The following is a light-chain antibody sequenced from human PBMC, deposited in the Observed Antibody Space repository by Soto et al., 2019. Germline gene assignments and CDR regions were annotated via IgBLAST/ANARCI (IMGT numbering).Light chain of an antibody. CDR2: DAS. V-gene: IGKV3-11*01. CDR3: QQRRNWVS. CDR1: QSVSSY. Sequence: ELVWTPTPPNRAVSGERVATLSRRASQSVSSYLAWYQQKPGQAPRLLIYDASNRATGIPARFSGSGSGTEFTLPLSRLPSEDFAVYYWQQRRNWVSLGRGTKVDIK. J-gene: IGKJ3*01.